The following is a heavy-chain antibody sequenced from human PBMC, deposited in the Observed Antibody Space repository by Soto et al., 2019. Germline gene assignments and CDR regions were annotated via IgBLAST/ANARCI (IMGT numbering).Heavy chain of an antibody. D-gene: IGHD2-8*02. CDR3: AETGGHYFGLDV. CDR2: ISAYNGNT. CDR1: GYTFTSYG. Sequence: GASVKVSCKASGYTFTSYGISWVRQAPGQGLEWMGWISAYNGNTNYAQKLQGRVTMTTDTSTTTAFLEVRSLTSDDSGTYFCAETGGHYFGLDVWGQGTTVTVSS. J-gene: IGHJ6*02. V-gene: IGHV1-18*01.